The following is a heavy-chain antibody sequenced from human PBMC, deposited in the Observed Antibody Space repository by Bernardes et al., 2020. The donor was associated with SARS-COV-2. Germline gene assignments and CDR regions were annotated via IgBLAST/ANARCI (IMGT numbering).Heavy chain of an antibody. D-gene: IGHD2-2*01. CDR1: GYTLTELS. CDR3: AISGPIVVVPAARDYYYYYGMDV. V-gene: IGHV1-24*01. J-gene: IGHJ6*02. CDR2: FDPEDGET. Sequence: ASVKVSCKVSGYTLTELSMHWVRQAPGKGLEWMGGFDPEDGETIYAQKFQGRVTMTEDTSTDTAYMELSSLRSEDPAVYYCAISGPIVVVPAARDYYYYYGMDVWGQGTTVTVSS.